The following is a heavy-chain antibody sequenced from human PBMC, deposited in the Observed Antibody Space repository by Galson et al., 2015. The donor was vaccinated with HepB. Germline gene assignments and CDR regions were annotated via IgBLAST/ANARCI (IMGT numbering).Heavy chain of an antibody. CDR3: ARGNCLYSTSWNSLAFDI. D-gene: IGHD6-13*01. V-gene: IGHV1-8*01. J-gene: IGHJ3*02. Sequence: SVKVSCTASAYTFTSYDINWVRQATGQGLEWMGWTNPNSGYTGYAQKFKSRVTMTRDTSISTAYMELSGLRSEDTAVYYCARGNCLYSTSWNSLAFDIWGQGTMVTVSS. CDR2: TNPNSGYT. CDR1: AYTFTSYD.